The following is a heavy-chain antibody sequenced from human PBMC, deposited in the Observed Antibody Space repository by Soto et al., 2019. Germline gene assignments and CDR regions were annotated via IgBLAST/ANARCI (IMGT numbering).Heavy chain of an antibody. J-gene: IGHJ4*02. D-gene: IGHD3-9*01. CDR3: ARGRPRYGTLDY. Sequence: ASVKVSCKVSGYTLTELSMHWVRQAPGKGLEWMGGIDPEDGNTIYAQKFQGRVTITRDTSASTAYMELSSLRSEDTAVYYCARGRPRYGTLDYWGQGTLVTVSS. CDR2: IDPEDGNT. V-gene: IGHV1-24*01. CDR1: GYTLTELS.